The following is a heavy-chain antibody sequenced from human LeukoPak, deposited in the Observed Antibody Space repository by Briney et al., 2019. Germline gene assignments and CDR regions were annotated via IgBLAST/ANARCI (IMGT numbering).Heavy chain of an antibody. J-gene: IGHJ5*02. CDR1: GYTFTSYG. D-gene: IGHD2-2*01. CDR3: ARDLYCSSTSCSAGWFDP. V-gene: IGHV1-18*01. CDR2: ISAYNGNT. Sequence: ASVKGSCKASGYTFTSYGISWVRQAPGQGLEWMGWISAYNGNTNYAQKLRGRVTMTTDTSTSTAYMELRSLRSDDTAVYYCARDLYCSSTSCSAGWFDPWGQGTLVTVSS.